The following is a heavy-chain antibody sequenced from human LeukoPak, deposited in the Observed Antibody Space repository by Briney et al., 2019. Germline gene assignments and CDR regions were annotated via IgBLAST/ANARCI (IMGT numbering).Heavy chain of an antibody. CDR1: GGSISSSSYY. V-gene: IGHV4-39*07. Sequence: PSETLSLTCTVSGGSISSSSYYWGWIRQPPGEGLEWIGSIYYSGSTYYNPSLKSRVTISVDTSKNQFSLKLSSVTAADTAVYYCARAPRGRSGWFFCWFDPWGQGTLVTVSS. CDR2: IYYSGST. J-gene: IGHJ5*02. CDR3: ARAPRGRSGWFFCWFDP. D-gene: IGHD6-19*01.